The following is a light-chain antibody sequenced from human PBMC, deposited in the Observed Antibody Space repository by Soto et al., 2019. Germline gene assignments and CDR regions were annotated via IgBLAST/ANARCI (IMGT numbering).Light chain of an antibody. CDR1: QSVSSN. CDR3: QQYGSSPLT. V-gene: IGKV3-20*01. CDR2: GAS. J-gene: IGKJ4*01. Sequence: EIVMTQSPATLSVSPVERATLSCRASQSVSSNLAWYQQKPGQAPRLLIYGASSRTSGIPDRFSASGSGTDFTLTISRLEPEDFAVFYCQQYGSSPLTFGGGTKVDIK.